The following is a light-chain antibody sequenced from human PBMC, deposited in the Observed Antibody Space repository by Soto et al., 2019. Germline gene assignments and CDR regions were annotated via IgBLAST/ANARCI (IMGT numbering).Light chain of an antibody. V-gene: IGLV1-44*01. J-gene: IGLJ2*01. CDR3: AAWDGSLNVVL. Sequence: QSVLTQPPSASGTPGQRVTISCSGSSPNIGSSAVNWYQHLPRTAPKLLIFRSNERPSGVPDRFSGSKSGTSASLAISGRQSEDEADYYCAAWDGSLNVVLFGGGTKVTVL. CDR2: RSN. CDR1: SPNIGSSA.